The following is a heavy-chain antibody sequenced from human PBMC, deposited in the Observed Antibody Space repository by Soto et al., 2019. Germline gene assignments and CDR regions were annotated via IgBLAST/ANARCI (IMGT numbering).Heavy chain of an antibody. Sequence: SETLSLTCTVSVGSFSSYYWSWIRQPPGKGLEWIGYIYYSGSTNYNPSLKSRVPISVDTSNNQFSLKLSSVTAADTAVYYCARGANYPGIAAAGFDYWGQGTLVTVSS. CDR3: ARGANYPGIAAAGFDY. V-gene: IGHV4-59*01. D-gene: IGHD6-13*01. CDR2: IYYSGST. J-gene: IGHJ4*01. CDR1: VGSFSSYY.